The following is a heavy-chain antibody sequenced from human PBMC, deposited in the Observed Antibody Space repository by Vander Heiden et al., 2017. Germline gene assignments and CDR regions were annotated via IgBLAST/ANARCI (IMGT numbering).Heavy chain of an antibody. CDR2: IKSKAEGGAT. V-gene: IGHV3-15*07. Sequence: EVQLVASGGGLVNPGGSLRPPWAVSGFTFTNAWMNWVPQAQGKGLEWVGRIKSKAEGGATDYAAPVKGRFTISRDDSENTVYLQMNSLKSEDTAVYYCTTGGSYSAFDIWGQGTMVTVSS. CDR1: GFTFTNAW. J-gene: IGHJ3*02. D-gene: IGHD1-26*01. CDR3: TTGGSYSAFDI.